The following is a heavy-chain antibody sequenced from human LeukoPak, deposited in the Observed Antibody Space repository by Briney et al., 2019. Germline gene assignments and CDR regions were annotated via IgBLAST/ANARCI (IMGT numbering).Heavy chain of an antibody. Sequence: GGSLRLSRAASGFTFSSYGMHWVRQAPGKGLEWVAVISYDGSNKYYADSVKGRFTISRDNSKNTLYLQMNSLRAEDTAVYYCAKERGYCSSTSCPPSYYYYYGMDVWGQGTMVTVSS. J-gene: IGHJ6*02. V-gene: IGHV3-30*18. CDR2: ISYDGSNK. CDR1: GFTFSSYG. D-gene: IGHD2-2*01. CDR3: AKERGYCSSTSCPPSYYYYYGMDV.